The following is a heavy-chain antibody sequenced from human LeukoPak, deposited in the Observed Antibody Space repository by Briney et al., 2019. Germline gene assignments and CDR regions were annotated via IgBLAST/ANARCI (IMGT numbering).Heavy chain of an antibody. D-gene: IGHD3-3*01. CDR3: ARGLHYDFWSGPNWFDP. J-gene: IGHJ5*02. CDR1: GYTFTGYY. V-gene: IGHV1-69*05. Sequence: ASVKVSCKASGYTFTGYYMHWVRQAPGQGLEWMGGIIPIFGTANYARKFQGRVTITTDESTSTAYMELSSLRSEDTAVYYCARGLHYDFWSGPNWFDPWGQGTLVTVSS. CDR2: IIPIFGTA.